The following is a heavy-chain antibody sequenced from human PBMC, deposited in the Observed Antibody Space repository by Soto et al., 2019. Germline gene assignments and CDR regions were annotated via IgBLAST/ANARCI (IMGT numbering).Heavy chain of an antibody. D-gene: IGHD2-2*01. Sequence: EVQLLQSGGGLVQPGESLRLSCAASGFSFSSYTMTWVRQAPGKGLEWVSVISGSGGSPYHADSVQGRFTISRDNPKNTLYLQMNSLRAVDTAIYYCAKARCSSATCYVPDYWGQGTLVTVSS. CDR2: ISGSGGSP. V-gene: IGHV3-23*01. CDR3: AKARCSSATCYVPDY. CDR1: GFSFSSYT. J-gene: IGHJ4*02.